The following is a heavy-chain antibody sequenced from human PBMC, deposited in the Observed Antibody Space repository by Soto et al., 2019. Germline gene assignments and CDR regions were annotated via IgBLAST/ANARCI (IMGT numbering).Heavy chain of an antibody. CDR1: GGSISSGGYY. D-gene: IGHD3-16*01. CDR3: ARGPPGGPYYFDY. Sequence: SETLSLTCTVSGGSISSGGYYWSWIRQHPGKGLEWIGYIYYSGSTYYNPSLKSRVTISVDTSKNQFSLKLSSVTAADTAVYYCARGPPGGPYYFDYWGQGTLVTVSS. CDR2: IYYSGST. J-gene: IGHJ4*02. V-gene: IGHV4-31*03.